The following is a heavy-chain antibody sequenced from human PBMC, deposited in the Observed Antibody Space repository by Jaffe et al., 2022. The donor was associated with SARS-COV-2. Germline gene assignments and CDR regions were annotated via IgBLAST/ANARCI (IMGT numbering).Heavy chain of an antibody. CDR3: AKKDFWSAYSHYYFDS. CDR2: ISTSGGTT. Sequence: EVQLLESGGGLVQPGGSLRLSCVASGFTFSSYAMSWVRQAPGKGLEWVSGISTSGGTTYYADSVKGRFTISRDNSKNTLYLQMNSLRAEDTAVYYCAKKDFWSAYSHYYFDSWGQGTLVTVSS. CDR1: GFTFSSYA. J-gene: IGHJ4*02. D-gene: IGHD3-3*01. V-gene: IGHV3-23*01.